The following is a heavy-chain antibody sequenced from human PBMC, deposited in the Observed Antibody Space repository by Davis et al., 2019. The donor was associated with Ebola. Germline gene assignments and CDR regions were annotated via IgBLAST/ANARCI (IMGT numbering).Heavy chain of an antibody. Sequence: GESLKISCAASGFTFSSYSMNWVRQAPGKGLEWVSSISSSSSYIYYADSVKGRFTISRDNAKNSLYLQMNSLRAEDTALYYCAKGSYAGYSSGWYDYWGQGTLVTVSS. CDR2: ISSSSSYI. J-gene: IGHJ4*02. V-gene: IGHV3-21*04. CDR3: AKGSYAGYSSGWYDY. D-gene: IGHD6-19*01. CDR1: GFTFSSYS.